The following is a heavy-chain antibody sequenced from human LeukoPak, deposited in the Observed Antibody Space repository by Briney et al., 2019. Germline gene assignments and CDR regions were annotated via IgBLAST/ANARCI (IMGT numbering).Heavy chain of an antibody. J-gene: IGHJ5*02. CDR1: GYTSTSYY. V-gene: IGHV1-46*01. Sequence: ASVKVSCKASGYTSTSYYMHWVRQAPGQGLEWMGIINPSGGSTSYAQKFQGRVTMTRDTSTSTVYMELSSLRSEDTAVYYCAREGSWGYSYGSNWFDPWGQGTLVTVSS. CDR3: AREGSWGYSYGSNWFDP. CDR2: INPSGGST. D-gene: IGHD5-18*01.